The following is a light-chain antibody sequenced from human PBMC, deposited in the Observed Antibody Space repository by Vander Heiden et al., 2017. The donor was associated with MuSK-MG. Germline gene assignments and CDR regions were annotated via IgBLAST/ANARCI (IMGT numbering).Light chain of an antibody. CDR1: QGIRSY. CDR2: AAS. V-gene: IGKV1D-8*01. Sequence: VIWMTQSPSLLSASTGDRVTISCRMSQGIRSYLAWYQQKPGKAPELLIYAASTLQSGVPSRFSGSGSGTDFTLTISCLQSEDFATYYCQQYYSFPRTFGQGTKVESK. CDR3: QQYYSFPRT. J-gene: IGKJ1*01.